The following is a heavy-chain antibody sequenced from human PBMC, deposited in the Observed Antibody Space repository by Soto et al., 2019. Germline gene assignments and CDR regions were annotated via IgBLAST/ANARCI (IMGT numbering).Heavy chain of an antibody. V-gene: IGHV4-39*01. CDR3: ARLGLPLAFDP. CDR2: IYYSGST. J-gene: IGHJ5*02. Sequence: SETLSLTCTVSGGSISSSSYYWGWIRQPPGKGLEWIGSIYYSGSTYYNPSLKSRVTISVDTSKNQFSLKLSSVTAADTAVYYCARLGLPLAFDPWGQGTLVTVSS. D-gene: IGHD2-15*01. CDR1: GGSISSSSYY.